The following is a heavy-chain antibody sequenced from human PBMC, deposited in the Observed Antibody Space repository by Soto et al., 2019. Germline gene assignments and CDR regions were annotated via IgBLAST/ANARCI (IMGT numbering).Heavy chain of an antibody. CDR1: GYTFTSYS. V-gene: IGHV1-46*01. D-gene: IGHD1-26*01. CDR3: ARDAAVGLFDY. Sequence: ASVKVSCKASGYTFTSYSMHWVRQAPGQGLEWMGIINPSGGSTSYAQKLQGRVTMTTDTSTSTAYMELRSLRSDDTAVYYCARDAAVGLFDYWGQGTLVTVSS. CDR2: INPSGGST. J-gene: IGHJ4*02.